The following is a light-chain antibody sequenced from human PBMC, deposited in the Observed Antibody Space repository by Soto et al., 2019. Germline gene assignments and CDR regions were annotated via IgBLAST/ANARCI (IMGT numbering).Light chain of an antibody. J-gene: IGKJ2*01. Sequence: ETVLTQSPDTLSLSPGERVTLSCRARQSVGSYLVWYQQKPGQAPRLLIYGASNRATGIPARFIGSGSGTDFTLTISSLEPEDFAVYYCQLRSNGFGQGTKLEIK. CDR1: QSVGSY. CDR3: QLRSNG. V-gene: IGKV3-11*01. CDR2: GAS.